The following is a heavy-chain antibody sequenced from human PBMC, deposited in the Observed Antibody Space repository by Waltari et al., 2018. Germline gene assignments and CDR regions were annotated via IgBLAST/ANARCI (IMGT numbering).Heavy chain of an antibody. D-gene: IGHD3-10*01. J-gene: IGHJ4*02. CDR1: GGSFSGYY. CDR3: ARGRYYYGSGSYYKYYFDY. V-gene: IGHV4-34*01. CDR2: INHSGST. Sequence: QVQLQQWGAGLLKPSETLSLTCAVYGGSFSGYYWSWIRQPPGKGLEWIGEINHSGSTNYNPSLKSRVTISGDTSKNQFSLKLSSVTAADTAVYYCARGRYYYGSGSYYKYYFDYWGQGTLVTVSS.